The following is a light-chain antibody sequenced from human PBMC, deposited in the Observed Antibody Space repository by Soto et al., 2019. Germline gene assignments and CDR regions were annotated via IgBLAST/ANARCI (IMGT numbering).Light chain of an antibody. CDR3: QSYDNSLNHVV. J-gene: IGLJ2*01. Sequence: QSVLTQPPSVSGAPGQRVTIPCTGSSSNIGSFYDVHWYQQLPGTVPKLLIYSDNNRPSGVPDRFSGSKSGTAASLAITRLQAEDEADYYCQSYDNSLNHVVFGGGTKLTVL. CDR2: SDN. V-gene: IGLV1-40*01. CDR1: SSNIGSFYD.